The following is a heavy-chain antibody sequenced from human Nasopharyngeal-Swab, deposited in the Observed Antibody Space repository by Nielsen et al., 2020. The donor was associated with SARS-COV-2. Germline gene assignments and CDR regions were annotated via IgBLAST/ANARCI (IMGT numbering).Heavy chain of an antibody. Sequence: GGSLRLSCAASGFSSSDYYMSWIRQAPGKGLEWVANVKQDGGEKFYLDSVKGRFTISRDNAKSSLYLQMTSLRAEDTAVYYCVRDESGAFDIWGQGTMVTVSS. D-gene: IGHD3-10*01. CDR3: VRDESGAFDI. CDR1: GFSSSDYY. V-gene: IGHV3-7*01. J-gene: IGHJ3*02. CDR2: VKQDGGEK.